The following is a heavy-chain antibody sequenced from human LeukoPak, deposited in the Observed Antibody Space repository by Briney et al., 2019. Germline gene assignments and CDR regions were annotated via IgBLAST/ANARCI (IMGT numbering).Heavy chain of an antibody. V-gene: IGHV3-23*01. CDR1: GFTFSSYT. J-gene: IGHJ4*02. D-gene: IGHD3-22*01. CDR2: ISPSGGST. CDR3: AKEKYSNGFFDY. Sequence: GGSLRLSCAASGFTFSSYTMHWIRQAPGKGLEWVSAISPSGGSTYFADSVKGRLTISRDNSKNTLYLQMNSLRAEDTAIYYCAKEKYSNGFFDYWGQGTLVTVSS.